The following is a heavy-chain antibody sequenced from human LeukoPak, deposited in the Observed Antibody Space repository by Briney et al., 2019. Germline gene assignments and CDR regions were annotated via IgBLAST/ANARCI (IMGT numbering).Heavy chain of an antibody. D-gene: IGHD1-26*01. V-gene: IGHV3-30*18. Sequence: GGSLRLSCAASGFTFSSYGMHWVRQAPGKGLEWVAVISYDGSNQYYTDSVKGRFTISRDNSKNTLYLQMNSLRAEDTAVYYCAKDLGWELLLWDAFDIWGQGTMVTVSS. CDR1: GFTFSSYG. J-gene: IGHJ3*02. CDR3: AKDLGWELLLWDAFDI. CDR2: ISYDGSNQ.